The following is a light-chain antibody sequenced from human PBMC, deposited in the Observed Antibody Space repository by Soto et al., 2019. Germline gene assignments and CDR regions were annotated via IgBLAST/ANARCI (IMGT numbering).Light chain of an antibody. Sequence: QAALTQPASASLWPGHAAAISWTIAICDVGGYNYVSWYQQHPGKAPKLMIYEVNKRPSGVPDRFSGSKSGNTASLTVSGLQAEDEADYYCSSYAGSSNVFGTGTKVTVL. CDR2: EVN. J-gene: IGLJ1*01. V-gene: IGLV2-8*01. CDR1: ICDVGGYNY. CDR3: SSYAGSSNV.